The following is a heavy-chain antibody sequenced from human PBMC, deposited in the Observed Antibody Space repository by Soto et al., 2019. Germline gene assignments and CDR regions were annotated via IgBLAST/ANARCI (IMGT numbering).Heavy chain of an antibody. J-gene: IGHJ6*02. V-gene: IGHV4-59*01. CDR2: IYYSGST. CDR1: GGSISSYY. Sequence: PSETLSLTCTVSGGSISSYYWSWIRQPPGEGLEWIGYIYYSGSTNYNPSLKSRVTISVDTSKNQFSLKLSSVTAADTAVYYCARVGIAVAGTKEYYYYYYGMDVWGQGTTVTVSS. D-gene: IGHD6-19*01. CDR3: ARVGIAVAGTKEYYYYYYGMDV.